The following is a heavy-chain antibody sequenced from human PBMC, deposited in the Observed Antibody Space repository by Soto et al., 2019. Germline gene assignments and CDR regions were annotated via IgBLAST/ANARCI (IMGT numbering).Heavy chain of an antibody. CDR2: IYTSGST. V-gene: IGHV4-4*07. CDR3: ARESTVAGTDNWFDS. Sequence: PSETLSLTCTVSCAFISGYYWSWIRQPAGKGLEWIGRIYTSGSTKYSPSLKSRATMSVDTSKKQFSLKLNSVTAADTAVYYCARESTVAGTDNWFDSWGQGTLVTVSS. J-gene: IGHJ5*01. D-gene: IGHD6-13*01. CDR1: CAFISGYY.